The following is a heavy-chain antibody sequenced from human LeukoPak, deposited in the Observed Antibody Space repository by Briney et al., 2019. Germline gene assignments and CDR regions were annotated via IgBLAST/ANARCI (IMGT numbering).Heavy chain of an antibody. Sequence: PGGSLRLSCAASGFTFSSYEMNWVRQAPGRGLEWVSYISSSGSTIYYADSVKGRFTISRDNAKNSLYLQMNSLRAEDTAVYYCARKKGQWLFKADAFDIWGQGTMVTVSS. D-gene: IGHD6-19*01. J-gene: IGHJ3*02. CDR2: ISSSGSTI. CDR3: ARKKGQWLFKADAFDI. CDR1: GFTFSSYE. V-gene: IGHV3-48*03.